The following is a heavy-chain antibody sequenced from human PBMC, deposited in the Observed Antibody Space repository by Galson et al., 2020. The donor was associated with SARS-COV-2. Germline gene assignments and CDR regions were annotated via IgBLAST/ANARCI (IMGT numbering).Heavy chain of an antibody. Sequence: GEFLKISCAASGFTFSTYGMHWVRQAPGKGLEWVAVIWYDGTNKYYADSVKGRFTISRDNSKNTLYLQMNSLRAEDTAVYYCARVVLRSWALDYWGQGTLVTVS. D-gene: IGHD3-22*01. V-gene: IGHV3-33*01. CDR3: ARVVLRSWALDY. CDR1: GFTFSTYG. CDR2: IWYDGTNK. J-gene: IGHJ4*02.